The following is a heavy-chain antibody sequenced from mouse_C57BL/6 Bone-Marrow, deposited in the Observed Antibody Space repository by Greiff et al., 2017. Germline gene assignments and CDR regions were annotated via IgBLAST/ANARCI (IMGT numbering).Heavy chain of an antibody. D-gene: IGHD1-1*01. J-gene: IGHJ2*01. Sequence: EVQLVESGGDLVKPGGSLKLSCAASGFTFSSYGMSWVRQTPDKRLEWVATISSGGSYTYYPDSVKGRFTISRDNAKNTLYLQMSSLKSEDTAMYYCASGSSYVGYYFDYWGQGTTLTVSS. CDR2: ISSGGSYT. CDR3: ASGSSYVGYYFDY. CDR1: GFTFSSYG. V-gene: IGHV5-6*01.